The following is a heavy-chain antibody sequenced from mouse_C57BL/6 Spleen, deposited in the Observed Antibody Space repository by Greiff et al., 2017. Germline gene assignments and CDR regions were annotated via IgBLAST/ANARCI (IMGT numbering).Heavy chain of an antibody. Sequence: VQLQQSVAELVRPGASVKLSCTASGFNIKNTYMHWVKQRPEQGLEWIGRIDPANGNTNYAPKFQGKATITADTSSNTAYLQLSSLTSEDTAIYYGASLYGYDEGVYYFDYWGQGTTLTVSS. CDR1: GFNIKNTY. CDR3: ASLYGYDEGVYYFDY. CDR2: IDPANGNT. V-gene: IGHV14-3*01. J-gene: IGHJ2*01. D-gene: IGHD2-2*01.